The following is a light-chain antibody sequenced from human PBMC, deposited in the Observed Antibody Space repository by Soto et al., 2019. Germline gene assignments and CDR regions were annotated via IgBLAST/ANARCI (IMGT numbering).Light chain of an antibody. CDR3: QQYGSSLSWT. CDR2: GAS. Sequence: EIVLTQSPGTLSLSPGERATLSCRASQSVSSSYLAWYQQKPGQAPRLLIYGASSRATGIPDRFSGSGSGKDFTLIISRLEPEDFAVYYCQQYGSSLSWTFGQGTKVDIK. J-gene: IGKJ1*01. V-gene: IGKV3-20*01. CDR1: QSVSSSY.